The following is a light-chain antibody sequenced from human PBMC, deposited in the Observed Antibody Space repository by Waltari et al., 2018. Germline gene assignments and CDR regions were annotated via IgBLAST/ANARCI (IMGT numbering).Light chain of an antibody. Sequence: SYELTQDPTVSVALGQTVRITCQGDSLRRYYPSWYQQRPGQAPILVFYGKSSRPSGIPDRFSGSISGNTASLTITGAQAEDEADYYCHSRDSSSTRFFGGGTRLTV. J-gene: IGLJ2*01. CDR1: SLRRYY. V-gene: IGLV3-19*01. CDR2: GKS. CDR3: HSRDSSSTRF.